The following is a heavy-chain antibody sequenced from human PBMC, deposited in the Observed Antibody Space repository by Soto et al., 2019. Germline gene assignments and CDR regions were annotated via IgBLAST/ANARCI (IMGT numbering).Heavy chain of an antibody. V-gene: IGHV2-5*02. CDR1: GFSLTTRGVG. CDR2: IYWDDDK. Sequence: QITLKESGPTLVKPTQTLTLTCTFSGFSLTTRGVGVGWIRQPPGKALECLALIYWDDDKRYSPSLQSRLSITKDTSKNKVVLKMTNVDPVDTATYYCAHIPNYYQYDWFDPWGQGTLVSVSS. CDR3: AHIPNYYQYDWFDP. D-gene: IGHD3-16*01. J-gene: IGHJ5*02.